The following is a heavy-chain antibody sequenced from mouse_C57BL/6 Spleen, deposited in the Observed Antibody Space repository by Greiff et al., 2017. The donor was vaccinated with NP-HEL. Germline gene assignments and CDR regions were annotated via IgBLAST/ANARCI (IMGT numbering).Heavy chain of an antibody. CDR1: GYTFTSYW. Sequence: QVQLQQPGAELVKPGASVKMSCKASGYTFTSYWITWVKQRPGQGLEWIGDIYPGSGSTNYNEKFKSKATLTVDTSSSTAYMQLSSLTSEDSAVYYCAREMGYGNYLGYAMDYWGKGTSVTVSS. V-gene: IGHV1-55*01. CDR3: AREMGYGNYLGYAMDY. CDR2: IYPGSGST. J-gene: IGHJ4*01. D-gene: IGHD2-1*01.